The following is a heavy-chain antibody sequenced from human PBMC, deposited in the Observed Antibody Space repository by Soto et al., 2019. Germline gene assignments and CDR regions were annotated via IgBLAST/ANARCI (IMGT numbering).Heavy chain of an antibody. Sequence: QVQLVESGGGVVQPGRSLRLSCAASGFTFSSYGMHWVRQAPGKGLEWVAVISYDGSNKYYADSVKGRFTISRDNSKNTLYLQMNSLRAEXXXXXXXXSXXXXFDYWGQGTLVTVSS. J-gene: IGHJ4*02. CDR1: GFTFSSYG. V-gene: IGHV3-30*03. CDR2: ISYDGSNK. CDR3: XSXXXXFDY.